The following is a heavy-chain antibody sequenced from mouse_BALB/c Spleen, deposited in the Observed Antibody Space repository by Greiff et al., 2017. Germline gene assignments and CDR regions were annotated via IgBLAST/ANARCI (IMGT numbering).Heavy chain of an antibody. V-gene: IGHV5-12-1*01. CDR2: ISSGGGST. CDR1: GFAFSSYD. J-gene: IGHJ2*01. CDR3: ARHAFDY. Sequence: EVQGVESGGGLVKPGGSLKLSCAASGFAFSSYDMSWVRQTPEKRLEWVAYISSGGGSTYYPDTVKGRFTISRDNAKNTLYLQMSSLKSEDTAMYYCARHAFDYWSQGTTLTVSS.